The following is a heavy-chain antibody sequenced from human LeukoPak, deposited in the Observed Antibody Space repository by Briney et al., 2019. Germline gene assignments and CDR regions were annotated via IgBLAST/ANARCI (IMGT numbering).Heavy chain of an antibody. CDR3: AKVGPYSSGWYYFDY. V-gene: IGHV3-30*18. CDR1: GFTFSSYG. J-gene: IGHJ4*02. Sequence: GGSLRLSCAASGFTFSSYGMHWVRQAPGKGLEWVAVISYDGSNKYYADSVKGRFTISRDNSKNTLYLQTNSLRAEDTAVYYCAKVGPYSSGWYYFDYWGQGTLVTVSS. D-gene: IGHD6-19*01. CDR2: ISYDGSNK.